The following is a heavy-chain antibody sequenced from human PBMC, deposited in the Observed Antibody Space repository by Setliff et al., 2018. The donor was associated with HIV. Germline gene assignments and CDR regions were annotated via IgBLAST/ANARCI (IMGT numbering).Heavy chain of an antibody. CDR2: ISSSSSTR. V-gene: IGHV3-48*01. CDR1: GFTFSNYN. Sequence: PGGSLRLSCAASGFTFSNYNMNWVRQAPGKGLEWVSYISSSSSTRYYANSVKGRFTISRDNVKNSLYLQMNSLRVEDTAPYYCVRSSQAVPSSKAHWYFDLWGRGTLVTVSS. J-gene: IGHJ2*01. CDR3: VRSSQAVPSSKAHWYFDL. D-gene: IGHD2-2*01.